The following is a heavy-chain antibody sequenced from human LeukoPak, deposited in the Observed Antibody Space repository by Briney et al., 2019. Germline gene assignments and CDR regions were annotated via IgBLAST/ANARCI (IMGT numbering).Heavy chain of an antibody. J-gene: IGHJ6*02. CDR1: GFTFSSYA. D-gene: IGHD3-10*01. CDR3: AKDIGLRLMVRGVIGYYYGMDV. CDR2: ISYDGSNK. V-gene: IGHV3-30-3*01. Sequence: GGSLRLSCAASGFTFSSYAMHWVRQAPGKGLEWVAVISYDGSNKYYADSVKGRFTISRDNAKNSLYLQMNSLRAEDTALYYCAKDIGLRLMVRGVIGYYYGMDVWGQGTTVTVSS.